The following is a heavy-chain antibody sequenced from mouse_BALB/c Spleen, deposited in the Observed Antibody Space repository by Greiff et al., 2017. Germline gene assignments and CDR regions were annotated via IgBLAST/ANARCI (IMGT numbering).Heavy chain of an antibody. V-gene: IGHV5-4*02. CDR3: ARALSTMITTGFAY. CDR2: ISDGGSYT. D-gene: IGHD2-4*01. CDR1: GFTFSDYY. J-gene: IGHJ3*01. Sequence: EVKVVESGGGLVKPGGSLKLSCAASGFTFSDYYMYWVRQTPEKRLEWVATISDGGSYTYYPDSVKGRFTISRDNAKNNLYLQMSSLKSEDTAMYYCARALSTMITTGFAYWGQGTLVTVSA.